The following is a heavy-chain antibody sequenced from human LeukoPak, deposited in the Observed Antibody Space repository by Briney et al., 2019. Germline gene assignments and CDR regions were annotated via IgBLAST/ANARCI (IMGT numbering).Heavy chain of an antibody. V-gene: IGHV4-59*01. CDR1: GGSISSYY. Sequence: TSETLSLTCTVSGGSISSYYWSWIRQPPGKGLEWIGYMYYSGSTNYNPSLKSRVTISVDTSKNQFSLKLSSVTAADTAVCYCASFSTAFDYWGQGTLVTVSS. D-gene: IGHD2/OR15-2a*01. CDR3: ASFSTAFDY. J-gene: IGHJ4*02. CDR2: MYYSGST.